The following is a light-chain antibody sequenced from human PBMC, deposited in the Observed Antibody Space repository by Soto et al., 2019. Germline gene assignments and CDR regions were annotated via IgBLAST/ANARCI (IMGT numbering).Light chain of an antibody. CDR2: KAS. Sequence: DIQMTQSPSTLSGSVGDRVTITCRASQTISSWLAWYQQKPGKAPKLLIYKASTLKSGVPSRFSGSGSGTEFTLTISSLQPDDFATYYCQQNYRATPWTVGQGNKVDIK. CDR3: QQNYRATPWT. V-gene: IGKV1-5*03. CDR1: QTISSW. J-gene: IGKJ1*01.